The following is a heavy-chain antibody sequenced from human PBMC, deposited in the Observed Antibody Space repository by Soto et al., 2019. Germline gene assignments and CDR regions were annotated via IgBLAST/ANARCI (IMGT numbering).Heavy chain of an antibody. CDR3: ARIVLLWFGETLRAFDI. CDR2: IYYSGST. D-gene: IGHD3-10*01. J-gene: IGHJ3*02. V-gene: IGHV4-59*01. CDR1: GGSISSYY. Sequence: ETLSLTCTFSGGSISSYYWSWIRHPPGKGLEWIGYIYYSGSTNYNPSLKSRVTISVDTSKNQFSLKLSSVTAADTAVYYCARIVLLWFGETLRAFDIWGQGTGVTVS.